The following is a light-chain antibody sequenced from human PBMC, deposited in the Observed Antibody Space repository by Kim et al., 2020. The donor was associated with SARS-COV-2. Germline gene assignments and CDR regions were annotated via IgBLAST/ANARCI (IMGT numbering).Light chain of an antibody. CDR2: QDS. V-gene: IGLV3-1*01. Sequence: SVSPGPTTGITCSGDKLWDNYSSWYQQKPGRSPVLLVYQDSRRPSGVPERFFGANSGNTAALTISGTHAMEEADYYCQASDSSTMVFGGGTQLTVL. CDR3: QASDSSTMV. CDR1: KLWDNY. J-gene: IGLJ2*01.